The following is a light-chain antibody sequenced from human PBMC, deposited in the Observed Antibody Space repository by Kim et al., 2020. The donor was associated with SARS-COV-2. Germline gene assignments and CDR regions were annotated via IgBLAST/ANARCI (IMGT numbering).Light chain of an antibody. CDR3: AAWDNSLSAWV. V-gene: IGLV1-47*01. Sequence: QSVLTQPPSASGTPGQRVTISCSGSNSNIESNYVYWYQHLPGTAPKLLLYKNNQRPPGVPDRFSGSKSGTSASLAISGLRSEDVADYYCAAWDNSLSAWVFGGGNQLTVL. J-gene: IGLJ3*02. CDR1: NSNIESNY. CDR2: KNN.